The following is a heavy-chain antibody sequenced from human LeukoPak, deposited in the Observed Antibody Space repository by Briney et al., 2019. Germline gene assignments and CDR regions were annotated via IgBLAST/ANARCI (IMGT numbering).Heavy chain of an antibody. Sequence: PSETLSLTCTVSGGSISSYYWSWIRQPPGKGLEWIGYIYYSGSTNYNPSLKSRVTISVDTSKNQSSLKLSSVTAADTAVYCCARQGPYGDLDYWGQGTLVTVSS. CDR3: ARQGPYGDLDY. J-gene: IGHJ4*02. V-gene: IGHV4-59*08. CDR1: GGSISSYY. D-gene: IGHD4-17*01. CDR2: IYYSGST.